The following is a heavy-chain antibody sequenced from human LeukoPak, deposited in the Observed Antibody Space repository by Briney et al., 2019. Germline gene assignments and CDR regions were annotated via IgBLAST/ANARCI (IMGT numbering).Heavy chain of an antibody. Sequence: ASVKVSCKASGGTFSSYAISWVRQAPGQGLEWMGWISAYNGNTNYAQKLQGRVTMTTDTSTSTAYMELSSLRSEDTAVYYCAADQFASPWGQGTLVTVSS. V-gene: IGHV1-18*01. D-gene: IGHD3-16*01. CDR3: AADQFASP. CDR1: GGTFSSYA. CDR2: ISAYNGNT. J-gene: IGHJ5*02.